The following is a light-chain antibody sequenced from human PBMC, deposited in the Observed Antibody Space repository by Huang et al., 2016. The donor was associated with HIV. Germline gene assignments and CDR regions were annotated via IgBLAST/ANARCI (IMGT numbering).Light chain of an antibody. J-gene: IGKJ5*01. CDR2: GTS. V-gene: IGKV3-15*01. CDR3: QQYNHWPPIT. CDR1: QSVSNN. Sequence: LSCRASQSVSNNLAWYQQKPGQAPRLLIYGTSTRATGIPGRFSGSGSGTEFTLTISSLQSEDSAIYFCQQYNHWPPITFGQGTRLEIK.